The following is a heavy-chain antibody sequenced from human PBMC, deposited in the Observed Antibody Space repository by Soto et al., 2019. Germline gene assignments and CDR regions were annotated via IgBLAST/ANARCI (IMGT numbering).Heavy chain of an antibody. CDR2: IAGSGRT. Sequence: QVQLQESGPGLVKPSQTLSLTCTVSGGTISSGGYFWSWIRQQPGKGLEWIGYIAGSGRTYYNPSLKSRLTMSLDTYKKQFYLKLSSVTAADTAVYYCTTLFNYCDSRGYAEYYFDHWGQGTLVTVSS. CDR1: GGTISSGGYF. CDR3: TTLFNYCDSRGYAEYYFDH. D-gene: IGHD3-22*01. V-gene: IGHV4-31*03. J-gene: IGHJ4*02.